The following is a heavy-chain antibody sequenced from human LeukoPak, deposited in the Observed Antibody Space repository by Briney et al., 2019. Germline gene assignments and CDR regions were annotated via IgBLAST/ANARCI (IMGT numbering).Heavy chain of an antibody. Sequence: GGSLRLSCAASGYTFSSYAMSWVRQAPGKGLEWVSAISGSGGSTYYADSVKGRFTISRDNSKNTLYLQMNSLRAEDTAVYYCARTYGYSSGWYWDYWGQGTLVTVSS. CDR3: ARTYGYSSGWYWDY. D-gene: IGHD6-19*01. CDR2: ISGSGGST. CDR1: GYTFSSYA. J-gene: IGHJ4*02. V-gene: IGHV3-23*01.